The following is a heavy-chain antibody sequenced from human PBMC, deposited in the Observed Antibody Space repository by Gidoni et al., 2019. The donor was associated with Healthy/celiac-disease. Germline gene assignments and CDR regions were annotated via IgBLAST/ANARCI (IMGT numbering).Heavy chain of an antibody. Sequence: EVKLVESGGSLVKHGGSVRLSGAASGRTFSIVWLSWVRQAPGKGLECVGRIKSKTVVGSTDYAAPVRGRFIISRDDSTHTLYLQIDSLKTEVTAVYYCTTAFGYCSGGSCYPGSWFDPWGQGTLVTVSS. CDR3: TTAFGYCSGGSCYPGSWFDP. CDR2: IKSKTVVGST. D-gene: IGHD2-15*01. V-gene: IGHV3-15*01. CDR1: GRTFSIVW. J-gene: IGHJ5*02.